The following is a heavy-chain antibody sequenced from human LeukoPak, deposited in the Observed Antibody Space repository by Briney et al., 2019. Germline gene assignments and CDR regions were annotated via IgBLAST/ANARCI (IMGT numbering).Heavy chain of an antibody. Sequence: PSETLSLNCSVPGDSITKCFWSWVRQPPGKGLEYIGFIHTRGNTGYNPSLKTRVTISGDTSKNLLSLKLNSVTAADTAVYYCARLVVTSLLDWFDPWGQGALVIVSS. CDR1: GDSITKCF. CDR3: ARLVVTSLLDWFDP. J-gene: IGHJ5*02. CDR2: IHTRGNT. D-gene: IGHD2-21*02. V-gene: IGHV4-4*09.